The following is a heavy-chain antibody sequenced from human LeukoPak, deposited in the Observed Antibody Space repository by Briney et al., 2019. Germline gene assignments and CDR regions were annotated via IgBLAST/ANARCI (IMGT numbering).Heavy chain of an antibody. CDR1: GFPFSTYD. J-gene: IGHJ4*02. CDR2: ICAADDT. CDR3: VSGSESHFDY. Sequence: GGSLRLSCAASGFPFSTYDMFWVRQPTGKGLEWVSYICAADDTYYPGSVRGRLIISREVDKDSLYLQMNSLRAGDTAVYYCVSGSESHFDYGGERTRVTVSA. D-gene: IGHD1-26*01. V-gene: IGHV3-13*01.